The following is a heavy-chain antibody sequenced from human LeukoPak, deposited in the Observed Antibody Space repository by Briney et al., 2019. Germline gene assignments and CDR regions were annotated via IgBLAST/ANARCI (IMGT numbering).Heavy chain of an antibody. Sequence: GASVKVSCKTSGGTFTSYAITWVRQAPGQGLEWMGKIIPISGTTNYAQKFQGRVTFTADESTSTAYMELSSLTSEDTALYYCARKLRLGGNWFDPWGQGTLVPVSS. J-gene: IGHJ5*02. CDR2: IIPISGTT. CDR1: GGTFTSYA. D-gene: IGHD1-26*01. V-gene: IGHV1-69*13. CDR3: ARKLRLGGNWFDP.